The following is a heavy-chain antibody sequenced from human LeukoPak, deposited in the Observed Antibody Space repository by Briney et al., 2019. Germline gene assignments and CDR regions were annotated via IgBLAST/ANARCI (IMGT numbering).Heavy chain of an antibody. CDR2: IYYTGIT. J-gene: IGHJ2*01. CDR3: ARDLTINSGNFDL. CDR1: GASVNSGSYY. D-gene: IGHD4-23*01. V-gene: IGHV4-61*01. Sequence: SETLSLTCAVSGASVNSGSYYWSWIRQHPGKGLEWIGYIYYTGITNYNPSLKSRVTISVDTSKNQFSLNLNSVTAADTAVYYCARDLTINSGNFDLWGRGTLVTVSS.